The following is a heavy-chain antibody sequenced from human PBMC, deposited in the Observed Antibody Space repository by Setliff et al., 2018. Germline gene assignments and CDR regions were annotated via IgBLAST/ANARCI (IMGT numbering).Heavy chain of an antibody. Sequence: LSLTCSVSGCSISSGSYFWNWIRQPAGKGLEWIGRIYTSGSTKYNPSLKSRVTISADTSKNQFSLRLSSVTAADTAMYYCARSDDNAEYPDYWGQGTLVTVSS. J-gene: IGHJ4*02. CDR1: GCSISSGSYF. V-gene: IGHV4-61*02. CDR3: ARSDDNAEYPDY. D-gene: IGHD2-2*01. CDR2: IYTSGST.